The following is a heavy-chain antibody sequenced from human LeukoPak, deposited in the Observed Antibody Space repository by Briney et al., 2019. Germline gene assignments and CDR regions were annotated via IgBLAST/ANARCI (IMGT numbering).Heavy chain of an antibody. CDR3: ARDTYSSSWYEEDAFDI. CDR2: TYYRSKWYN. J-gene: IGHJ3*02. V-gene: IGHV6-1*01. CDR1: GDSVSSNSAA. Sequence: SQTLSLTCAICGDSVSSNSAAWNWIRQSPSRGLEWLGRTYYRSKWYNDYAVSVKSRITINPDTSKNQFSLQLNSVTPEDTAVYYCARDTYSSSWYEEDAFDICRQGTMVTVSS. D-gene: IGHD6-13*01.